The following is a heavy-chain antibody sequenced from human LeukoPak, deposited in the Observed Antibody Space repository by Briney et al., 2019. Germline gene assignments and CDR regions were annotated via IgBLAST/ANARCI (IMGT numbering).Heavy chain of an antibody. J-gene: IGHJ4*02. Sequence: GGSLRLSCAASGFTFSNYEMNWVRQAPGKGLEWVSYISSSGSSIFYATSVKGRFTISRDNAKNSLYLQMNSLRAEDTALYYCAKPAKTDYADYWGQGTLVTVSS. CDR2: ISSSGSSI. CDR3: AKPAKTDYADY. V-gene: IGHV3-48*03. CDR1: GFTFSNYE.